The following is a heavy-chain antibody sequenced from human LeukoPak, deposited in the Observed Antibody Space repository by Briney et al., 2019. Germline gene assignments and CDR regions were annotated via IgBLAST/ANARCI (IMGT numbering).Heavy chain of an antibody. CDR3: AKGHSSGWYYFDY. CDR1: GFTFSSYG. V-gene: IGHV3-30*18. CDR2: ISYHGSNK. D-gene: IGHD6-19*01. Sequence: GGSLRLSCAASGFTFSSYGMHWVRQAPGKGLEWVAVISYHGSNKYYAYSVKGRFTISRDNSKNTLYLQMNSLRAEDTAMYYCAKGHSSGWYYFDYWGQGTLVTVSS. J-gene: IGHJ4*02.